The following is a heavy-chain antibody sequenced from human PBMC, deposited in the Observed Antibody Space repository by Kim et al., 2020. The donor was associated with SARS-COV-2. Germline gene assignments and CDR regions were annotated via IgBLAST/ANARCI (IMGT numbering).Heavy chain of an antibody. D-gene: IGHD3-9*01. CDR2: IKQDGSEK. V-gene: IGHV3-7*03. J-gene: IGHJ5*02. Sequence: GGSLRLSCAASGFPFANYWMNWVRQAPGEGLECVASIKQDGSEKYYVDSVKGRFSISRDNAKNSLYLQMNSPRAEDTAVYYCATTTSTTGTWGQGTLVTVSS. CDR1: GFPFANYW. CDR3: ATTTSTTGT.